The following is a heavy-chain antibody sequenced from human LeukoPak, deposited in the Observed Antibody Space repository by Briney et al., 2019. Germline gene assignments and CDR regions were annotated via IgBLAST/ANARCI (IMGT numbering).Heavy chain of an antibody. Sequence: ASVKVSCKTSGYTFTSYGISWVRQAPGQGLEWMGWISAYNGNTNYAQKFQGRVTITADESTSTAYMELSSLRSEDTAVYYCARNEHTFYGSGSYDYWGQGTLVTVSS. J-gene: IGHJ4*02. CDR3: ARNEHTFYGSGSYDY. D-gene: IGHD3-10*01. V-gene: IGHV1-18*01. CDR1: GYTFTSYG. CDR2: ISAYNGNT.